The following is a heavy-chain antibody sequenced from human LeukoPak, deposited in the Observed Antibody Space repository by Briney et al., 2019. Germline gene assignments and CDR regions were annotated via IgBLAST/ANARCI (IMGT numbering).Heavy chain of an antibody. CDR1: AGSISSGGYD. CDR2: ICCSGST. D-gene: IGHD5-12*01. Sequence: SETLSLTCTVSAGSISSGGYDWRWIRQHPGRGVESFGYICCSGSTYYNPSLNSRVTISVDTSKNQFSLKLSSVTAADTALYCCEKGSGYDPFPDAFDIWGQGTMVTVSS. J-gene: IGHJ3*02. CDR3: EKGSGYDPFPDAFDI. V-gene: IGHV4-31*03.